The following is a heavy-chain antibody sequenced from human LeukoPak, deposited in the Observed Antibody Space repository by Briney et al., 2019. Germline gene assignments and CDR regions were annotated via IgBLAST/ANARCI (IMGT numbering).Heavy chain of an antibody. CDR3: ARHRLSIVVVVAATPGHWFDP. J-gene: IGHJ5*02. D-gene: IGHD2-15*01. CDR1: GGSISSSNW. Sequence: SETLSLTCAVSGGSISSSNWWSWVRQPPGKGLEWIGSIYYSGSTYYNPSLKSRVTISVDTSKNQFSLKLSSVTAADTAVYYCARHRLSIVVVVAATPGHWFDPWGQGTLVTVSS. CDR2: IYYSGST. V-gene: IGHV4-39*01.